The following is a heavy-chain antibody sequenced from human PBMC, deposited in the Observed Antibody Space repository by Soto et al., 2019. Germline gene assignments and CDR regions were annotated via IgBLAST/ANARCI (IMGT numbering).Heavy chain of an antibody. J-gene: IGHJ4*02. CDR2: INAGNGNT. D-gene: IGHD3-16*02. CDR1: GYTFTSYA. CDR3: ARGGVLGELSLYYFDY. Sequence: ASVKVSCKASGYTFTSYAMHWVRQAPGQRLEWMGWINAGNGNTKYSQKFQGRVTITRDTSASTAYMELSSLRSEDTAVYYCARGGVLGELSLYYFDYWGQGTLVTVSS. V-gene: IGHV1-3*01.